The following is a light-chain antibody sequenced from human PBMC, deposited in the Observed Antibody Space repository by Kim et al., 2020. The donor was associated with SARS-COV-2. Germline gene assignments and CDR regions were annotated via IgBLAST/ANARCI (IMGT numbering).Light chain of an antibody. V-gene: IGLV2-14*03. CDR3: VSYTSSSTVV. J-gene: IGLJ2*01. CDR1: SSDGGAYYF. Sequence: GQSITISGTGTSSDGGAYYFVSWYQQHPGKAPKLMIYDVSNRPSGVSNRFFGSKSGNTASLTISGLQTEDESHYYCVSYTSSSTVVFGGGTQLTVL. CDR2: DVS.